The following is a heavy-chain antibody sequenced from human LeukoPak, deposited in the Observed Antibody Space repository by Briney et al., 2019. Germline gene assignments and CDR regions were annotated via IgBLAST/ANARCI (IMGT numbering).Heavy chain of an antibody. D-gene: IGHD2-15*01. CDR2: INPNSGGT. CDR1: GYTFTSYG. J-gene: IGHJ6*02. CDR3: ARVPPVAALYYYYGMDV. Sequence: ASVKVSCKASGYTFTSYGISWVRQAPGQGLEWMGWINPNSGGTNYAQKFQGRVTMTRDTSISTAYMELSRLRSDDTAVYYCARVPPVAALYYYYGMDVWGQGTTVTVSS. V-gene: IGHV1-2*02.